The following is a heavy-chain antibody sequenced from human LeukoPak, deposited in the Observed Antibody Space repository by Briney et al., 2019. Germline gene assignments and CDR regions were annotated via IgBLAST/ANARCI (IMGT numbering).Heavy chain of an antibody. CDR2: IYPGDSDT. D-gene: IGHD5-18*01. CDR1: GYSFTSYS. CDR3: ARRPGSYGFFDDAFDI. V-gene: IGHV5-51*01. Sequence: NPGESLQISCKGSGYSFTSYSIGWVRQMPGKGLEWMRIIYPGDSDTRYSPSFQGQVTISADKSISTSYLQWSSLKASDPAMDYRARRPGSYGFFDDAFDIWGEGTMDTVSS. J-gene: IGHJ3*02.